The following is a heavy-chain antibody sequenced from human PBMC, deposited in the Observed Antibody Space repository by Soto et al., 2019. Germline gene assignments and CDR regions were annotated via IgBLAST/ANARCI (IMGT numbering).Heavy chain of an antibody. CDR2: ISVSVGST. V-gene: IGHV3-23*01. D-gene: IGHD2-21*02. CDR3: AKRDVPHSTSNAYFYDH. Sequence: LRLSCGVSGFPFAPSTMSWVRQAPAKGLEWVSTISVSVGSTYSADSVQGRFTVSSDISDNTLFLRMTSLTADDTAVYFCAKRDVPHSTSNAYFYDHWGRGVLVTVSS. CDR1: GFPFAPST. J-gene: IGHJ4*02.